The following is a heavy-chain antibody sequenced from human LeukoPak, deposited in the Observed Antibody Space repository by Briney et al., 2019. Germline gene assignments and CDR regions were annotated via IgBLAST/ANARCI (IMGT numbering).Heavy chain of an antibody. D-gene: IGHD4-17*01. V-gene: IGHV1-46*01. CDR2: INPSGGST. J-gene: IGHJ3*02. CDR1: GYTFTSSY. Sequence: ASVKVSCKASGYTFTSSYIHWVRQAPGQGLEWMGIINPSGGSTSYGQKFQGRVTMTEDTSTDTAYMELSSLRSEDTAVYYCATTIRMTTEEERAFDIWGQGTMVTVSS. CDR3: ATTIRMTTEEERAFDI.